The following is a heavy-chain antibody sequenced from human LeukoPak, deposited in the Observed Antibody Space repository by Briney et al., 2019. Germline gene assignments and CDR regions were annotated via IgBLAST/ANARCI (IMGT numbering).Heavy chain of an antibody. J-gene: IGHJ3*02. D-gene: IGHD1-1*01. CDR3: ARGHWNDAFDI. V-gene: IGHV4-34*01. CDR1: GGSFSGYY. Sequence: SETLSLTCAVYGGSFSGYYWSWIRQPPGKGLEWIGEINHSGSTNYNPSLKSRVTISVDTSKNQFSLKLSSVTAADTAVYYCARGHWNDAFDIWGQGTIVTVSS. CDR2: INHSGST.